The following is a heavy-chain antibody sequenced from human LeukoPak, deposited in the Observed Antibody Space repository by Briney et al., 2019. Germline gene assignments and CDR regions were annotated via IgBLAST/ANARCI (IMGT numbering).Heavy chain of an antibody. Sequence: SETLSLTCTVSRYSISSGYYWGWIRQPAGKGLEWIGRIYTSGSTNYNPSLKSRVTISVDTSKNQFSLKLSSVTAADTAVYYCARNPTGYSSGWYSSGDYYYYYMDVWGKGTTVTISS. CDR3: ARNPTGYSSGWYSSGDYYYYYMDV. CDR2: IYTSGST. V-gene: IGHV4-61*02. D-gene: IGHD6-19*01. CDR1: RYSISSGYY. J-gene: IGHJ6*03.